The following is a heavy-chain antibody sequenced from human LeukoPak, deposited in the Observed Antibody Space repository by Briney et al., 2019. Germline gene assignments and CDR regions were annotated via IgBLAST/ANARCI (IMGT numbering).Heavy chain of an antibody. J-gene: IGHJ4*02. CDR3: AKDLGCAY. Sequence: GGSLRLSCAASGFTFSSYAMTWVRQAPGKGLEWISGVDTSGGGTYYADSVKGRFTISRDNSKNTLYLQMNSLRAEDTAVYYCAKDLGCAYWGQGTLVTASS. CDR1: GFTFSSYA. D-gene: IGHD2-8*01. V-gene: IGHV3-23*01. CDR2: VDTSGGGT.